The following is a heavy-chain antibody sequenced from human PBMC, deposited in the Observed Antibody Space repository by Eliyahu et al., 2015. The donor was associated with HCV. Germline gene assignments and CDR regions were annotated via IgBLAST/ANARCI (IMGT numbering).Heavy chain of an antibody. CDR3: ARDGSGWSIF. J-gene: IGHJ4*02. Sequence: EVQLVESGGGLVQPGGSLXLSCAASGFTFSTSWMSWLRQTPGKGLEWVANIKYDGGETYYLDSVKGRFTISRDNAQNSLYLQMNSLRAEDTGVYYCARDGSGWSIFWGQGTLITVSS. D-gene: IGHD6-19*01. CDR1: GFTFSTSW. CDR2: IKYDGGET. V-gene: IGHV3-7*01.